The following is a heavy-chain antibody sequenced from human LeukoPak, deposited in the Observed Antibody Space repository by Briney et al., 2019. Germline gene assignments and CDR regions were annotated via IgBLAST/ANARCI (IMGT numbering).Heavy chain of an antibody. D-gene: IGHD3-10*01. Sequence: SVKVSCKASGGTFSSYAISWVRQAPGQGLEWMGGIIPIFGTANYAQKFQGRVTITADESTSTAYMELSSLRSEDTAVYYCARDGRDGEDPDLLFDYWGQGTLVTVSS. CDR1: GGTFSSYA. CDR3: ARDGRDGEDPDLLFDY. CDR2: IIPIFGTA. V-gene: IGHV1-69*13. J-gene: IGHJ4*02.